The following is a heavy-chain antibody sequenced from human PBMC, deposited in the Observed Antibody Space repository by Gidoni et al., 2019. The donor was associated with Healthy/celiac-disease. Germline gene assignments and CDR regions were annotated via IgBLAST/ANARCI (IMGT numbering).Heavy chain of an antibody. CDR3: ARASAGRGYSSGWDDY. D-gene: IGHD6-19*01. CDR1: GYTFTSYG. Sequence: QVQLVQSGAEVKKPGASVKVSCKASGYTFTSYGISWVRQAPGQGLEWMGWISADNGNTNYAQKLQGRVTMTTDTSTSTAYMELRSLRSDDTAVYYCARASAGRGYSSGWDDYWGQGTLVTVSS. V-gene: IGHV1-18*01. CDR2: ISADNGNT. J-gene: IGHJ4*02.